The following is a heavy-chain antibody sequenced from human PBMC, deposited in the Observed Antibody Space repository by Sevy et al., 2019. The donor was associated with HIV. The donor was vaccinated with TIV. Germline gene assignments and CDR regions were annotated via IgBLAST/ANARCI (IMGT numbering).Heavy chain of an antibody. D-gene: IGHD5-12*01. CDR2: IWHDGNSE. J-gene: IGHJ4*02. CDR3: ASEAGYGTDSRPFDY. V-gene: IGHV3-33*08. CDR1: RFTFSTYV. Sequence: GGSPRLSCVASRFTFSTYVMHWVRQAPGKGLEWVAVIWHDGNSEYYADSVRGRFTISRDDSKNTLYLQMNSLRAEDTAVYYCASEAGYGTDSRPFDYWGQGTLVTVSS.